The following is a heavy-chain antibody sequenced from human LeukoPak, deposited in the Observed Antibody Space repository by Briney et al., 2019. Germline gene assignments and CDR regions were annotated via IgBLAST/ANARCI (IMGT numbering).Heavy chain of an antibody. Sequence: RPGGSLRLSCAASGFTFSSYGMHWVRQAPGKGLEWVAFIRYDGSNKYYVDSVKGRFTISRDNSKNTLYLQMNSLRAEDAAVYYCAKDPPGSGSYNLDYWGQGILVTVSS. J-gene: IGHJ4*02. V-gene: IGHV3-30*02. CDR1: GFTFSSYG. CDR3: AKDPPGSGSYNLDY. D-gene: IGHD3-10*01. CDR2: IRYDGSNK.